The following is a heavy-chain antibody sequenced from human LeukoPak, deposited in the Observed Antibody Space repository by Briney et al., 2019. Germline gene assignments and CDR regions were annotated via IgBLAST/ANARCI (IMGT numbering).Heavy chain of an antibody. CDR3: ARELPGTYFDS. D-gene: IGHD1-26*01. Sequence: GASVKFSCKASGDTFTGYYMHWLLQAPGQGLEWMGWINPNSGGTNYAQKFQGRVTMTRDTSISTAYMELSRLRADDTAVYYCARELPGTYFDSWGQGNLVTVSS. CDR2: INPNSGGT. J-gene: IGHJ4*02. CDR1: GDTFTGYY. V-gene: IGHV1-2*02.